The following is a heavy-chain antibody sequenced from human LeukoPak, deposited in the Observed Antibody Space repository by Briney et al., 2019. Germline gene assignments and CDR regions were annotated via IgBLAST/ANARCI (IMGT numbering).Heavy chain of an antibody. V-gene: IGHV5-51*01. J-gene: IGHJ4*02. CDR3: ARHQYFRTGYYLFDY. D-gene: IGHD3-9*01. CDR1: GYSFTTYW. CDR2: INPGDSDT. Sequence: GESLKISCKGSGYSFTTYWIGWVRQMPGKGLEYMGIINPGDSDTRYSPSFQGQVTISADKSISTAYLQWSSLKASDTATYYCARHQYFRTGYYLFDYWGQGTLVTVSS.